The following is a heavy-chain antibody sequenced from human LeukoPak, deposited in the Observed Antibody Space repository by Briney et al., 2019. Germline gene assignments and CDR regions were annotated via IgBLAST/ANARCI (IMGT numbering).Heavy chain of an antibody. D-gene: IGHD3-3*01. CDR3: VPRKEWSCYMDV. V-gene: IGHV3-23*01. CDR1: GFTFSSYA. J-gene: IGHJ6*03. Sequence: GGSLRLSCAASGFTFSSYAMSWVRQAPGKGLEWVSDINGSGGSTYYADSVKGRFTISRDNSKNKLYLQMNSLRAEDTAVYYCVPRKEWSCYMDVWGKGTTVTVSS. CDR2: INGSGGST.